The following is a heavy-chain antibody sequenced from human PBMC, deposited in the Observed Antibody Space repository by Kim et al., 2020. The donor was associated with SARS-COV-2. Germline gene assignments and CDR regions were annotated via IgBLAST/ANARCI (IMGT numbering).Heavy chain of an antibody. V-gene: IGHV1-2*06. Sequence: ASVKVSCKASGYTFTGSSIHWVRLAPGQGLEGMGRISPDSGDTNYAQKIQGRVTMTRDISISTAYMELTRLRSDDTALYYRAKDYWGSIDYWGQGTLVTASS. CDR1: GYTFTGSS. D-gene: IGHD7-27*01. CDR3: AKDYWGSIDY. CDR2: ISPDSGDT. J-gene: IGHJ4*01.